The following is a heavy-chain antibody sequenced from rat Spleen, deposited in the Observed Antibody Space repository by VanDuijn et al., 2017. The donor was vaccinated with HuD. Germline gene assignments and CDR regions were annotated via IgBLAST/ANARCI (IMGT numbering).Heavy chain of an antibody. CDR1: GFTFSDYY. J-gene: IGHJ2*01. D-gene: IGHD4-3*01. CDR3: ARDNSGSDY. CDR2: ISYEGIST. V-gene: IGHV5-22*01. Sequence: EVQLAESGGGLVQPGRSMKLSCAASGFTFSDYYMAWVRQAPKKGLEWVASISYEGISTYYGDSVKGRFPISRDNAKSTLYLQMNSLRSEDTATYYCARDNSGSDYWGQGVMVTVSS.